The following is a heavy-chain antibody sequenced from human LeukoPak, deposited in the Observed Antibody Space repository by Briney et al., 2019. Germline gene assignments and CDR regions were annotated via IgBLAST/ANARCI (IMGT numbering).Heavy chain of an antibody. V-gene: IGHV4-34*01. D-gene: IGHD1-26*01. CDR1: GGSFSGYC. Sequence: ASETLSLTCAVYGGSFSGYCWTWIRQPPGKGLEWIGSIYHSGSTYYNPSLKSRVTISVDTSKNQFSLKLSSVTAADTAVYYCASLSALGGSYAPSFDYWGQGTLVTVSS. CDR2: IYHSGST. CDR3: ASLSALGGSYAPSFDY. J-gene: IGHJ4*02.